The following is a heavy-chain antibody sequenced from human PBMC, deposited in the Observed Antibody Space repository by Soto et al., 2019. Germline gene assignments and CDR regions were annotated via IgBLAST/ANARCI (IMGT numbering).Heavy chain of an antibody. CDR2: IILPFGTA. Sequence: QVRLVQSGAEVKKPGSSVKVSCKASGGTFSNYAISWVRQAPGQGLEWMGGIILPFGTANYAQQFQGRVTITAYESMTTAYMGLSGLTSEDTAVYYCARGTDYAGYLDYWGQGTLVTVSS. CDR3: ARGTDYAGYLDY. D-gene: IGHD4-17*01. V-gene: IGHV1-69*12. CDR1: GGTFSNYA. J-gene: IGHJ4*02.